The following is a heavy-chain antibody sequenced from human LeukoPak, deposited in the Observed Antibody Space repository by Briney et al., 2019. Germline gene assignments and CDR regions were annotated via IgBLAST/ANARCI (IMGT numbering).Heavy chain of an antibody. Sequence: ASVKVSCKASGYTFTSYGISWVRQAPGQGLEWMGWISAYNGNTNYAQKLQGRVTMTTDTSTSTAYMELRSLRSDDTAVYYCARYYDILTGHYPVDYWGQGTLVTVSS. J-gene: IGHJ4*02. V-gene: IGHV1-18*01. CDR1: GYTFTSYG. D-gene: IGHD3-9*01. CDR3: ARYYDILTGHYPVDY. CDR2: ISAYNGNT.